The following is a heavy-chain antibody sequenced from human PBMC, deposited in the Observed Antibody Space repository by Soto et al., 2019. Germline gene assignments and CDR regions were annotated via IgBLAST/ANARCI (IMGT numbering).Heavy chain of an antibody. CDR2: ISGSNIYT. D-gene: IGHD2-2*01. CDR1: GFTFSDYY. CDR3: ARDGGEVIPAAIGGGYGMDV. Sequence: QVQLVESGGGLGKPGGSLRLSCAASGFTFSDYYMSWIRQAPGKGLEWISYISGSNIYTNYADSVKGRFTISRDNANNSLYLQMDSLRVEDTAVYYCARDGGEVIPAAIGGGYGMDVWGQGTTVTVSS. V-gene: IGHV3-11*06. J-gene: IGHJ6*02.